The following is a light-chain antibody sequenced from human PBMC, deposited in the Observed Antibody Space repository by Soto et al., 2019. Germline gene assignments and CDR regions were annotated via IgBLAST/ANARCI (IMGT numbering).Light chain of an antibody. Sequence: QSVLTQPPSVPGAPGQMVTISCTGTSSNIGSGYDVHWYQHLPGTAPKLLIYGNTIRPSGVPDRFSGSKSGTSASLAITGLQAEDEADYYCQSYDRSLRGYVFGTGTKVTVL. CDR2: GNT. CDR3: QSYDRSLRGYV. V-gene: IGLV1-40*01. J-gene: IGLJ1*01. CDR1: SSNIGSGYD.